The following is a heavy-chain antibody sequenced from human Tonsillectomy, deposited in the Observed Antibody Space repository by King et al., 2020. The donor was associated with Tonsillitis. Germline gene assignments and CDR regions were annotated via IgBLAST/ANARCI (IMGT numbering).Heavy chain of an antibody. J-gene: IGHJ4*02. CDR1: GFTFSDYY. Sequence: QVQLVESGGGLVKPGGSLRLSCAVSGFTFSDYYMSWIRQAPGKGLEWISYISSSGSTIYYADSVKGRFTISRDNAKNSLYLQMNSLRAEDTAVYYCARDSSIEYCGSTSCLGGPDYWGQGTLVTVSS. CDR2: ISSSGSTI. V-gene: IGHV3-11*01. D-gene: IGHD2-2*01. CDR3: ARDSSIEYCGSTSCLGGPDY.